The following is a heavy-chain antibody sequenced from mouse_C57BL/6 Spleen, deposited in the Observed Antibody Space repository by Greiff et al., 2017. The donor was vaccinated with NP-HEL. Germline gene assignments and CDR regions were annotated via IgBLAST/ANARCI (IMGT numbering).Heavy chain of an antibody. Sequence: EVQRVESGPGMVKPSQSLSLTCTVTGYSITSGYDWHWIRHFPGNKLEWMGYISYSGSTNYNPSLKSRISITHDTSKNHFFLKLNSVTTEDTATYYCARESPGGTLFAYWGQGTLVTVSA. CDR2: ISYSGST. CDR1: GYSITSGYD. J-gene: IGHJ3*01. CDR3: ARESPGGTLFAY. V-gene: IGHV3-1*01. D-gene: IGHD2-14*01.